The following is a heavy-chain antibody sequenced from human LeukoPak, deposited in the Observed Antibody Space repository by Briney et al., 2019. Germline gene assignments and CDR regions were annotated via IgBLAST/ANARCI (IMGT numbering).Heavy chain of an antibody. CDR1: GFTFSTYT. Sequence: GGSLRLSCAASGFTFSTYTMNWVRQAPGKGLEWVAVIWYDGGNKYYADSVKGRFTISRDNSKNTLYLQMNSLRAEDTAVYYCARDYVLLWFGELTYAFDIWGQGTMVTVSS. D-gene: IGHD3-10*01. J-gene: IGHJ3*02. CDR3: ARDYVLLWFGELTYAFDI. CDR2: IWYDGGNK. V-gene: IGHV3-33*08.